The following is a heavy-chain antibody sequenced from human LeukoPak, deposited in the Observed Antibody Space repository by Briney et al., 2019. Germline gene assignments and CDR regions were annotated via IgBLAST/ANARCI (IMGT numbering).Heavy chain of an antibody. J-gene: IGHJ4*02. D-gene: IGHD6-13*01. CDR1: GFTFSSYS. Sequence: GGSLRLSCAASGFTFSSYSMNWVRQAPGKGLECVSSISSSSSYIYYADSVKGRFTISRDNAKNSLYLQMNSLRAEDTAVYYCAREYGQQLVFDYWGQGTLVTVSS. CDR3: AREYGQQLVFDY. CDR2: ISSSSSYI. V-gene: IGHV3-21*01.